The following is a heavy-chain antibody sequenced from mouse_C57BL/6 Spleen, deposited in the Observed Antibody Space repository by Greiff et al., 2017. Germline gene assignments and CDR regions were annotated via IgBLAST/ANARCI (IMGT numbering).Heavy chain of an antibody. Sequence: EVQLQQSGTVLARPGASVKMSCKTSGYTFTSYWMHWVKQRPGQGLEWIGAIYPGNSDTSYNQKFKGKAKLTAVTSASTAYMELSSLTNEDSAVYYCTIYYGSSYLYFDYWGQGTTLTVSS. CDR3: TIYYGSSYLYFDY. J-gene: IGHJ2*01. D-gene: IGHD1-1*01. CDR1: GYTFTSYW. CDR2: IYPGNSDT. V-gene: IGHV1-5*01.